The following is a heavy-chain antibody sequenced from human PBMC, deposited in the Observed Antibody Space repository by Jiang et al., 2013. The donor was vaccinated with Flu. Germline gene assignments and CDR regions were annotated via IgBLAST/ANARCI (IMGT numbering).Heavy chain of an antibody. V-gene: IGHV4-59*01. CDR2: IYWSGST. D-gene: IGHD6-19*01. Sequence: TCTVSGGSISGYYWSWIRQPPGKGLEWIGYIYWSGSTNYNPSLKSRVTISVDTSKNQFSLRLSSVTAADTAVYYCARASVAGIQSRWGQGILVTVSS. CDR1: GGSISGYY. J-gene: IGHJ4*02. CDR3: ARASVAGIQSR.